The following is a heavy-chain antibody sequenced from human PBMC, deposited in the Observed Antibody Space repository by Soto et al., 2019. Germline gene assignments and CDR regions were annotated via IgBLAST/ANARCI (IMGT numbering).Heavy chain of an antibody. CDR1: GYTFTSYD. D-gene: IGHD3-22*01. Sequence: ASVKVSCKASGYTFTSYDINWVRQATGQGLEWMGWMNPNSGNTGYAQKFQGRVTMTRNTSISTAYMELSSLRSEDTAVYYCARGYSSGPPSVYWGQGTLVTVPQ. J-gene: IGHJ4*02. CDR2: MNPNSGNT. CDR3: ARGYSSGPPSVY. V-gene: IGHV1-8*01.